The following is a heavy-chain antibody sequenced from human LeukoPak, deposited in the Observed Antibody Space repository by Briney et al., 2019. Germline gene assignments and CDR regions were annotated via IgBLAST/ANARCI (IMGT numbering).Heavy chain of an antibody. V-gene: IGHV4-34*01. D-gene: IGHD2-2*01. CDR3: ARRKSIPAAGLDY. CDR2: INHSGST. Sequence: PSETLSLTCAVYGGSFSGYYWSWIRQPPGKGLEWIGEINHSGSTNYNPSLKSRVTISVDTSRNQFSLKLRSVTAADTAVYYCARRKSIPAAGLDYWGQGTLVTVSS. CDR1: GGSFSGYY. J-gene: IGHJ4*02.